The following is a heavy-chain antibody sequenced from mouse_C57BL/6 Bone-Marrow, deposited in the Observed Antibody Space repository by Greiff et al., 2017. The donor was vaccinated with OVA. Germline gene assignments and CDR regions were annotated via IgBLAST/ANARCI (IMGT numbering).Heavy chain of an antibody. V-gene: IGHV1-76*01. CDR3: ARSPFYYYGSSYDWYFDV. D-gene: IGHD1-1*01. CDR2: IYPGSGNT. J-gene: IGHJ1*03. CDR1: GYTFTDYY. Sequence: VQLQQSGAELVRPGASVKLSCKASGYTFTDYYINWVKQRPGQGLEWIARIYPGSGNTYYNEKFKGKATLTAEKSSSTAYMQLSSLTSEDSAVYFCARSPFYYYGSSYDWYFDVWGTGTTVTVSS.